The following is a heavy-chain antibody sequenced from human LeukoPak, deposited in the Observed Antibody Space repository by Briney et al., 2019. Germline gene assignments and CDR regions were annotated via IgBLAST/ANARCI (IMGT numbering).Heavy chain of an antibody. CDR3: ASVSIYSNYYYYFDY. CDR2: IYTSGST. V-gene: IGHV4-4*07. CDR1: GGSISSYY. Sequence: PSETLSLTCTVSGGSISSYYWSWIRQPAGKGLEWIGRIYTSGSTNYNPSLKSRVTMSVDTSKNQFSLKLSSVTAADTAVYYCASVSIYSNYYYYFDYWGQGTLVTVSS. J-gene: IGHJ4*02. D-gene: IGHD4-11*01.